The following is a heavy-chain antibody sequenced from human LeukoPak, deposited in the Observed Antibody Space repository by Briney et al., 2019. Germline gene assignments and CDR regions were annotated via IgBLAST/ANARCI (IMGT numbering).Heavy chain of an antibody. V-gene: IGHV4-30-2*01. J-gene: IGHJ4*02. Sequence: SETLSLTCAVSGGSISSGGYSWSWIRQPPGKGLEWIGYIYHSGSTYYNPSLKSRVTISVDRSKNQFSLKLSSVTAADTAVYYCARHVTSGYGSGFPDYWGQGTLVTVSS. CDR1: GGSISSGGYS. CDR3: ARHVTSGYGSGFPDY. CDR2: IYHSGST. D-gene: IGHD3-10*01.